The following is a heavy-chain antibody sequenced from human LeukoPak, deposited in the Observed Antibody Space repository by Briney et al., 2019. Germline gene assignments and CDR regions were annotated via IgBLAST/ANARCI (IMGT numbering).Heavy chain of an antibody. Sequence: PGASLRISCKGSGYSFTSYWISWVRQMPGKGLEWMGRIDPSDSYTNYSPSFQGHVTISADKSISTAYLQWSSLKASDTAMYYCARQSTRGMVDTDFDYWGQGTLVTVSS. CDR1: GYSFTSYW. CDR2: IDPSDSYT. CDR3: ARQSTRGMVDTDFDY. J-gene: IGHJ4*02. V-gene: IGHV5-10-1*01. D-gene: IGHD5-18*01.